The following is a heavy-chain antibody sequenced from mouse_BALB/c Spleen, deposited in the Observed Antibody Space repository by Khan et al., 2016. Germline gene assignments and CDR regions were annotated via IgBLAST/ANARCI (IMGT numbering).Heavy chain of an antibody. CDR1: GFSLTSYG. D-gene: IGHD2-10*02. J-gene: IGHJ4*01. V-gene: IGHV2-9*02. CDR2: IWAGGST. Sequence: QVQLKQSGPGLVAPSQSLSITCTVSGFSLTSYGVHWVRQPPGKGLEWLGVIWAGGSTNYNSALMSRLSISKDNSKSQVFLKMNSLQTDDTAMYYCARRYGNYVEAMDYWGQGTSVTVSS. CDR3: ARRYGNYVEAMDY.